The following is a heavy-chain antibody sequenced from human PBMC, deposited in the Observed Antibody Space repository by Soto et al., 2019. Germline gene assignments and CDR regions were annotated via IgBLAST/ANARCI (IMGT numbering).Heavy chain of an antibody. J-gene: IGHJ4*02. V-gene: IGHV3-9*01. CDR2: ITWNSGGI. CDR3: AKDARAVAGLGVYYFDL. CDR1: GFTFDEYA. Sequence: EVQLAESGGDLVQPGRSLRLSCTASGFTFDEYAMHWVRQVPGKGLEWVSVITWNSGGIDYADSVKGRFTTSRDNAKNTLYLQMNSLRTEDTAFYYCAKDARAVAGLGVYYFDLWGQGTLVTVSS. D-gene: IGHD6-19*01.